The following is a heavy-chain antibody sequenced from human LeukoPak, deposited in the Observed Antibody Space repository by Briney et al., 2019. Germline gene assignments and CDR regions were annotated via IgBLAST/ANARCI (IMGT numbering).Heavy chain of an antibody. D-gene: IGHD5-18*01. CDR2: IIPIFGTA. CDR1: GGTFSSYA. V-gene: IGHV1-69*13. Sequence: SVKVSCKASGGTFSSYAISWVRQAPGQGLEWMGGIIPIFGTANYAQKFQGRVTITADESTSTAYMELSSLRSEDTAVYYCARPRRGYSYGTDWYSDLWGRGTLVTVSS. J-gene: IGHJ2*01. CDR3: ARPRRGYSYGTDWYSDL.